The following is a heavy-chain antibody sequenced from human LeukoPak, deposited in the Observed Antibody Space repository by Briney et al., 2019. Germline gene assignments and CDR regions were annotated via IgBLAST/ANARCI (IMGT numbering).Heavy chain of an antibody. J-gene: IGHJ6*02. V-gene: IGHV3-30*18. CDR1: GFTFSSYG. CDR3: AKGPCSGGSCYYNV. D-gene: IGHD2-15*01. CDR2: ISYDGSNK. Sequence: GGSLRLSCAASGFTFSSYGMHWVRQAPGKGLEWVAVISYDGSNKYYADSVKGRFTISRDNSKNTLYLQMNSLRAEDTAVYYCAKGPCSGGSCYYNVWGQGTTVTVSS.